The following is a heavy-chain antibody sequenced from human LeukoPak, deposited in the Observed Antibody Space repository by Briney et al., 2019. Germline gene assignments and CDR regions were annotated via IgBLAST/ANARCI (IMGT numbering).Heavy chain of an antibody. D-gene: IGHD6-19*01. V-gene: IGHV1-69*05. CDR3: ASIIAVAGTLGWFDP. CDR1: GGTFSSYA. Sequence: GASVKVSCKASGGTFSSYAISWVRQAPGQGLEWMGGIIPIFGTANYAQKFQGRVTITTDESTSTAYMELSSLRSEDTAVYYCASIIAVAGTLGWFDPWGQGTLVTVSS. CDR2: IIPIFGTA. J-gene: IGHJ5*02.